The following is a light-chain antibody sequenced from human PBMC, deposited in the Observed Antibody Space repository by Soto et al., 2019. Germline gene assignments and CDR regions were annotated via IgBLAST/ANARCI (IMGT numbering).Light chain of an antibody. J-gene: IGLJ3*02. CDR1: SSDVGGYNY. CDR3: SSYVGNNNLV. Sequence: QSALTQPASVSGSPGQSITISCTGSSSDVGGYNYVSWYQQHPGKAPKLMIYEVTNRPSGVPDRFSGSKSGKTASLTVSGLQADDEADYFCSSYVGNNNLVFGGGTQLTVL. CDR2: EVT. V-gene: IGLV2-8*01.